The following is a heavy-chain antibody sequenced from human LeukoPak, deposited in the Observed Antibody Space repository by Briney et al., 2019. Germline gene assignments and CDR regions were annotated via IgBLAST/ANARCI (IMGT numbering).Heavy chain of an antibody. J-gene: IGHJ4*02. V-gene: IGHV3-74*01. CDR2: INSGGDDT. D-gene: IGHD6-19*01. CDR3: ARRIGYSSGHSAVYYFDY. Sequence: GGSPRLSCAASGFTFSTYWMHWVRQAPGKGLVWVSLINSGGDDTRYADSVKGRFTISRDNAKNTLYLQMNSLRAEDTAVYYCARRIGYSSGHSAVYYFDYWGQGTLVTVSS. CDR1: GFTFSTYW.